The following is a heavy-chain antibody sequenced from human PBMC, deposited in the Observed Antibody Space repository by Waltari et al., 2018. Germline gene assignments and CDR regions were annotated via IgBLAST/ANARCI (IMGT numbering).Heavy chain of an antibody. CDR1: GFPFRSYA. CDR3: ARELGH. CDR2: ISYDGSNK. D-gene: IGHD1-26*01. J-gene: IGHJ4*02. Sequence: QVQLVESGGGVVQPGRSLRLSCAASGFPFRSYAMHWVRQAPGKGLEWVAVISYDGSNKYYADSVKGRFTISRDNSKNTLYLQMNSLRAEDTAVYYCARELGHWGQGTLVTVSS. V-gene: IGHV3-30*01.